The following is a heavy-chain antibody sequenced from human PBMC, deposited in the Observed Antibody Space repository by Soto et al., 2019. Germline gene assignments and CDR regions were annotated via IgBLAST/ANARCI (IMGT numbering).Heavy chain of an antibody. CDR2: IGTAGDP. Sequence: HPGGSLRLSCAASGFTFSSYDMHWVRQATGKGLEWVSAIGTAGDPYYPGSVKGRFTISRENAKNSLYLQMNSLRAGDTAVYYCARETRYYYDSSGYYYAYFDYWGQGTLVTVSS. CDR3: ARETRYYYDSSGYYYAYFDY. D-gene: IGHD3-22*01. V-gene: IGHV3-13*05. J-gene: IGHJ4*02. CDR1: GFTFSSYD.